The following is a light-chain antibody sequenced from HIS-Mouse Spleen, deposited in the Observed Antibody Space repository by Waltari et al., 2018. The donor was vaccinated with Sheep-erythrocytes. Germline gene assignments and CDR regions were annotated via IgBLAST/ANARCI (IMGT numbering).Light chain of an antibody. V-gene: IGKV1-12*01. CDR2: AAS. J-gene: IGKJ5*01. CDR1: QGISSC. Sequence: DIQMTQPPSSVSASVGDRVTITCRASQGISSCLAWYQKKPGKAHKLLIYAASILKSGVPTRFSSSGSVTDFILTISSLQPEDFATYYGQQANSSPITGGQGTRLKIK. CDR3: QQANSSPIT.